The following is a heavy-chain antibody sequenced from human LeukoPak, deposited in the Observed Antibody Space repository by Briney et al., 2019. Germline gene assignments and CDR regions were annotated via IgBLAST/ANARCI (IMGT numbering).Heavy chain of an antibody. V-gene: IGHV1-46*01. CDR1: GYTFTSYY. Sequence: ASVKVSCMASGYTFTSYYMHWVRQAPGRGLEWMGIINPSGGSTSYAQKFQGRVTMTRDTSTSTVYMELSSLRSEDAAVYYCARDGVVVPAAMREEKYYYYYGMDVWGKGTTVTVSS. D-gene: IGHD2-2*01. CDR2: INPSGGST. J-gene: IGHJ6*04. CDR3: ARDGVVVPAAMREEKYYYYYGMDV.